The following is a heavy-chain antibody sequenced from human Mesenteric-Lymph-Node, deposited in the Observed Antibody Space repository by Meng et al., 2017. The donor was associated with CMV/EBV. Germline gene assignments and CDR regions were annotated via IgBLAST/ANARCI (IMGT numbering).Heavy chain of an antibody. CDR2: ISSSGSGI. CDR3: AIVEHRSFQHNFYYYGMDV. V-gene: IGHV3-48*03. J-gene: IGHJ6*02. CDR1: GFTFRNFE. Sequence: GESLKISCEASGFTFRNFEMIWVRQAPGKGLEWVSYISSSGSGIFYADSVKARFTISRDNAKNSLYLQMSSLRAEDTAVYYCAIVEHRSFQHNFYYYGMDVWGQGTTVTVSS. D-gene: IGHD3-10*01.